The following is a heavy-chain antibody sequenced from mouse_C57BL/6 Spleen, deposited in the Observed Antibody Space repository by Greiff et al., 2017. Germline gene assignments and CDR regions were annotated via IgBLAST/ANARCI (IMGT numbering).Heavy chain of an antibody. V-gene: IGHV3-6*01. J-gene: IGHJ1*03. D-gene: IGHD1-1*01. Sequence: EVQLQQSGPGLVKPSQSLSLTCSVTGYSITSGYYWNWIRQFPGNKLEWMGYISYDGSNNYNPSLKNRISITRDTSKNQFFLKLNSVTTEDTATYYCAIYYYGSSWYFDVWGTGTTVTVSS. CDR1: GYSITSGYY. CDR2: ISYDGSN. CDR3: AIYYYGSSWYFDV.